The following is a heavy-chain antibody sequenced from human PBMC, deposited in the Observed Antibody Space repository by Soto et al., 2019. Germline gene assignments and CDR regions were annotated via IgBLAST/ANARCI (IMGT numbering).Heavy chain of an antibody. CDR3: ARVALLVPAAIPYYYYGMDV. Sequence: QVQLQESGPGLVKPSQTLSLTCTVSGGSISSGDYYWSWIRQPPGKGLEWIGYIYYSGSTYYNPSLKSRVTISVDTSKNQYSLKLSSVTAAATAVYYCARVALLVPAAIPYYYYGMDVWGQGTTVTVSS. J-gene: IGHJ6*02. CDR1: GGSISSGDYY. V-gene: IGHV4-30-4*01. D-gene: IGHD2-2*01. CDR2: IYYSGST.